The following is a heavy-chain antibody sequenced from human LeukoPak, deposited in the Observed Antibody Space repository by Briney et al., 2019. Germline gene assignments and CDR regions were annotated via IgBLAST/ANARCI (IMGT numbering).Heavy chain of an antibody. J-gene: IGHJ4*02. CDR2: INHSGST. D-gene: IGHD2-2*01. CDR3: ARGRILLGYCSSTSCSFFDY. V-gene: IGHV4-34*01. Sequence: PSETLSLTCAVYGGSFSGYYWSWIRQPPGKGLEWIGEINHSGSTNYNPSLKSRVTISVDTSKNQFSLKLSSVTAADTAVYYCARGRILLGYCSSTSCSFFDYWGQGTLVTVSS. CDR1: GGSFSGYY.